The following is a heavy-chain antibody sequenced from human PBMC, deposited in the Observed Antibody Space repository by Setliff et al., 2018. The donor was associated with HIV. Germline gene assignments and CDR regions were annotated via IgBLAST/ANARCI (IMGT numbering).Heavy chain of an antibody. Sequence: SETLSLTCNVSGGSISSDNYYWGWIRQPPGKGLEWIASFHYSGSTSYNPSLRSRLTVFVDTSKNQFSLTLTSVTAADTAVYYCARESLNLGELSSNPDASDIWGQGTMVTVSS. CDR2: FHYSGST. CDR3: ARESLNLGELSSNPDASDI. J-gene: IGHJ3*02. CDR1: GGSISSDNYY. V-gene: IGHV4-39*07. D-gene: IGHD3-16*02.